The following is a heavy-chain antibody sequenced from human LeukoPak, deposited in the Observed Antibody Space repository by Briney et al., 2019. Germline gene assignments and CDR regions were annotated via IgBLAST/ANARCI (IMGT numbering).Heavy chain of an antibody. CDR1: GGSISSSSYY. V-gene: IGHV4-39*07. CDR3: ARYYCSGGGCYSLADY. Sequence: PSETLSLTCTVFGGSISSSSYYWGWIRQPPGKGLEWIGSIYYSGSTYYKPPLKSRVTISVDTSKNQFSLKLSSVTAADTAVYYCARYYCSGGGCYSLADYWGLGNTVTVSS. D-gene: IGHD2-15*01. J-gene: IGHJ4*02. CDR2: IYYSGST.